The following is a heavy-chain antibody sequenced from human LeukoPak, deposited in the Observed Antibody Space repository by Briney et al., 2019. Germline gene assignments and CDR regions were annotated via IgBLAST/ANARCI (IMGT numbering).Heavy chain of an antibody. CDR1: GFTFGDYA. CDR2: ISSSSSYI. V-gene: IGHV3-21*01. D-gene: IGHD2-2*01. CDR3: ARDRPDIVVVPAAMQHYYYYYMDV. Sequence: GRSLRLSCTASGFTFGDYAMSWFRQAPGKGLEWVSSISSSSSYIYYADSVKGRFTISRDNAKNSLSLQLNSLRAEDRAVYYCARDRPDIVVVPAAMQHYYYYYMDVWGKGTTVTVSS. J-gene: IGHJ6*03.